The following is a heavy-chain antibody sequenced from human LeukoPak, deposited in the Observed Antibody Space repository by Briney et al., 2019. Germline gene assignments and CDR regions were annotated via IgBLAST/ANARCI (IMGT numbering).Heavy chain of an antibody. CDR1: GYTFTGYY. CDR3: ARASYGANPGDAFDI. J-gene: IGHJ3*02. CDR2: MNPNSGNT. Sequence: ASVKVSCKASGYTFTGYYMHWVRQATGQGLEWMGWMNPNSGNTGYAQKFQGRVTMTRNTSISTAYMELSSLRSEDTAVYYCARASYGANPGDAFDIWGQGTMVTVSS. D-gene: IGHD4/OR15-4a*01. V-gene: IGHV1-8*02.